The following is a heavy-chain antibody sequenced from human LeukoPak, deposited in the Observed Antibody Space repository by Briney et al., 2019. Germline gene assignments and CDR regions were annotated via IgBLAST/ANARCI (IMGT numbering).Heavy chain of an antibody. D-gene: IGHD1-26*01. J-gene: IGHJ5*02. CDR1: GYTFTGYY. CDR2: INPNSGGT. Sequence: GASVKVSCKASGYTFTGYYMHWVRQAPGQGLEWMGWINPNSGGTNYAQEFQGRVTMTRDTSISTAYMELSRLRSDDTAVYYCARDGGSGSSNWFDPWGQGTLVTVSS. V-gene: IGHV1-2*02. CDR3: ARDGGSGSSNWFDP.